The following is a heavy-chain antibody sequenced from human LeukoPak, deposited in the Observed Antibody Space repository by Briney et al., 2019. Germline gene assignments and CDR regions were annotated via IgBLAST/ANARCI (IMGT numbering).Heavy chain of an antibody. CDR3: AKDEYYYDSSGYISFQH. CDR1: GFTFDDYA. CDR2: ISWNSGSI. D-gene: IGHD3-22*01. Sequence: GGSLRLSCAASGFTFDDYAMHWVRQAPGKGLEWVSGISWNSGSIGYADSVKGRFTISRDNAKNSLYLQMNSLRAEDTALYYCAKDEYYYDSSGYISFQHWGQGTLVTVSS. V-gene: IGHV3-9*01. J-gene: IGHJ1*01.